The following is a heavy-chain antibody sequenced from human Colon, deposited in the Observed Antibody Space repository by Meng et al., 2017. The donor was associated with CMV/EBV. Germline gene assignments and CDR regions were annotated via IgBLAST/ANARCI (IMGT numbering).Heavy chain of an antibody. CDR2: INSDGSTL. D-gene: IGHD5-18*01. V-gene: IGHV3-74*03. Sequence: GESLKISCAASGFTFSNYWMHWVRQVPGKGLVWVARINSDGSTLTYADSVRGRFTVSRDNTKNTLYLQMTNLRGEDTALYYCARPTSPSYSDFVLAWGQGTLVTVSS. CDR3: ARPTSPSYSDFVLA. CDR1: GFTFSNYW. J-gene: IGHJ1*01.